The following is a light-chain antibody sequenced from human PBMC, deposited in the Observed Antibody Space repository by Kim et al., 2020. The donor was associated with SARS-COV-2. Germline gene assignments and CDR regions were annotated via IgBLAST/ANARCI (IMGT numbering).Light chain of an antibody. J-gene: IGLJ2*01. V-gene: IGLV3-21*04. CDR2: YDS. CDR3: QVWDSSSEHVV. CDR1: NIGRKS. Sequence: SYELTQPPSVSVAPGKTAKITCGGNNIGRKSVHWYQQKPGQAPVLVIYYDSDRPSGIPERFSGSNSGNTATLTISRVEAGDEADYYCQVWDSSSEHVVFG.